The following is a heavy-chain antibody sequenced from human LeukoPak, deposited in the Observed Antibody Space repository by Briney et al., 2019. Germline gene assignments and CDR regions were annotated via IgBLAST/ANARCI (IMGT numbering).Heavy chain of an antibody. Sequence: ASVKVSCKVSGYTLTELSMHWVRQAPGKGLEWMGGFDPEDGETIYAQKFQGRVTMTEDTSTDTAYMELSSLRSEDTAVYYCARGKRVVVTAIRNYYYYYYMDVWGKGTTVTISS. V-gene: IGHV1-24*01. CDR1: GYTLTELS. CDR2: FDPEDGET. CDR3: ARGKRVVVTAIRNYYYYYYMDV. J-gene: IGHJ6*03. D-gene: IGHD2-21*02.